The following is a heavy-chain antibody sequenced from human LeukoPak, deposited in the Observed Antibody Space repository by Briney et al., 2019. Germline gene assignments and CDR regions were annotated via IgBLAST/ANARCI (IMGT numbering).Heavy chain of an antibody. V-gene: IGHV1-46*01. CDR1: GYIFTTYY. J-gene: IGHJ4*02. Sequence: ASVKVSCKASGYIFTTYYIHWVRQAPGQGLEWMGIINPSGGSTTYAQKFQGRVTMTRDTSTSTLYMELSSLKSEDTAVYYCARAYTRVATFDYWGQGTLVTVSS. CDR2: INPSGGST. CDR3: ARAYTRVATFDY. D-gene: IGHD4-23*01.